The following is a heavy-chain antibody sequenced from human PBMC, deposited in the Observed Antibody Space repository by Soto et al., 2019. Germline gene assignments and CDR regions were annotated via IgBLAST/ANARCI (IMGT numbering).Heavy chain of an antibody. CDR1: GFTFSSYS. V-gene: IGHV3-21*01. J-gene: IGHJ4*02. CDR2: ISSSSSYI. Sequence: GGSLRLSCAASGFTFSSYSMNWVRQAPGKGLEWVSSISSSSSYIYYADSVKGRFTISRDNAKNSLYLQMNSLRAEDTAVYYCARDGRRGIYYDSSGSRYWGQGTLVTVSS. D-gene: IGHD3-22*01. CDR3: ARDGRRGIYYDSSGSRY.